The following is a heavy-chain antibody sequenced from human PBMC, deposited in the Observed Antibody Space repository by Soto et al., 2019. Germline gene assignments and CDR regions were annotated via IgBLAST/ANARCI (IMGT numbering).Heavy chain of an antibody. Sequence: QLQLQESGSGLVKPSQTLSLTCAVSGGSISSGGYSWSWIRQPPGKGLEWIGYIYHSGSTYYNPSVKSRATTSVDRSKNQFSRKLISVTAADTAVYYCASSHAGAHITAAVHWGQGTLVTVSS. CDR2: IYHSGST. CDR3: ASSHAGAHITAAVH. V-gene: IGHV4-30-2*01. J-gene: IGHJ4*02. D-gene: IGHD6-13*01. CDR1: GGSISSGGYS.